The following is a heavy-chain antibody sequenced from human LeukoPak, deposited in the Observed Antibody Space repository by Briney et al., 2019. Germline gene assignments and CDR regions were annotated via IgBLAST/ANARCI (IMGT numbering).Heavy chain of an antibody. CDR2: IRYDGSNK. CDR1: GFTLGGYG. CDR3: ARDRYYYDSSGYYSDY. J-gene: IGHJ4*02. D-gene: IGHD3-22*01. V-gene: IGHV3-30*02. Sequence: GGSLRLSCAASGFTLGGYGMSWVRQSPGKGLEWVAFIRYDGSNKYYADSVKGRFTISRDNAKNSLYLQMNSLRAEDTAVYYCARDRYYYDSSGYYSDYWGQGTLVTVSS.